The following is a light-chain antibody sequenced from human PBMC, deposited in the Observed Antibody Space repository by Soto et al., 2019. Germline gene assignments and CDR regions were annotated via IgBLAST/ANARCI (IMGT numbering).Light chain of an antibody. J-gene: IGKJ4*01. CDR2: KAS. CDR3: QQYNSYPLT. CDR1: QSISSW. V-gene: IGKV1-5*03. Sequence: DIQMTQSPSTLSASVGDRVTITCRASQSISSWLAWYQQKPGKAPKLLIYKASSLESGVPSRVSGSGSGTEFTLNISSLQPDDVATYYCQQYNSYPLTFGGGTKVEVK.